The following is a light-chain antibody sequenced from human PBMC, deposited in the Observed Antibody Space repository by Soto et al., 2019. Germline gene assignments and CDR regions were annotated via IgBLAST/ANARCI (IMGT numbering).Light chain of an antibody. CDR3: QQYNSYSPWT. V-gene: IGKV1-5*03. J-gene: IGKJ1*01. CDR2: KAS. CDR1: QSISSW. Sequence: DIQMTQSPSTLSASVGDRVTITCRASQSISSWLAWYQQKPGTAPKLLIYKASSLESGVPSRFSGSGSGTEFTLTISSLLPDDFATYYCQQYNSYSPWTFGQGTKVEIK.